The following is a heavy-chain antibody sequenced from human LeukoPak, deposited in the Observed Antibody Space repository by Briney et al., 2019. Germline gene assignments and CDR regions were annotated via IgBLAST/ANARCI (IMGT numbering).Heavy chain of an antibody. CDR2: ISSSGDTI. V-gene: IGHV3-48*04. CDR3: ARSPSSFDP. D-gene: IGHD3-16*02. Sequence: PGGSLRLSCAASGFTFSTYSMNWVRQAPGKGLEWVSSISSSGDTIDYADSVKGRFTISRDNAKNSLYLQMNSLRAEDTAVYYCARSPSSFDPWGQGALVTVSS. J-gene: IGHJ5*02. CDR1: GFTFSTYS.